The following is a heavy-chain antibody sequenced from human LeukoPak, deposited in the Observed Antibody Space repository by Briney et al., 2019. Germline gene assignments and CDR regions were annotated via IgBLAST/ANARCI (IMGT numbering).Heavy chain of an antibody. Sequence: GGSLRLSCAASGFAFNGHGMNWVRQAPGKGLEWVSYISSTSSNIYSADFVKGRFSISRDNAKNSVYLQMNSLRDEDTAVYYCVSQYCSGGSCFSHWGQGTLVTVSS. V-gene: IGHV3-48*02. J-gene: IGHJ4*02. CDR2: ISSTSSNI. D-gene: IGHD2-15*01. CDR1: GFAFNGHG. CDR3: VSQYCSGGSCFSH.